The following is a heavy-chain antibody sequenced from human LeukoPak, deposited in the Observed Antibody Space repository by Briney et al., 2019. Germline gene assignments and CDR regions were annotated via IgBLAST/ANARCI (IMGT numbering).Heavy chain of an antibody. V-gene: IGHV4-34*08. Sequence: GSLRLSCTASGFTFGDYAMSWFRQPPGKGLEWIGEINHSRSTNYNPSLKSRVTISVDTSKNQFSLKLTSVTAADTAVYFCASSGYSWGQGTLVTVSS. CDR1: GFTFGDYA. D-gene: IGHD3-22*01. CDR3: ASSGYS. J-gene: IGHJ4*02. CDR2: INHSRST.